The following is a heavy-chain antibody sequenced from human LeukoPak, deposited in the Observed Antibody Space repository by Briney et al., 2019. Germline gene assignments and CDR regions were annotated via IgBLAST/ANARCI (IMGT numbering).Heavy chain of an antibody. CDR3: VKDITDWYFDL. V-gene: IGHV4-4*07. CDR1: GGSVSSSY. CDR2: IFAGGSI. J-gene: IGHJ2*01. Sequence: PSETLSLTCTVSGGSVSSSYWSWIRQPAGKGLEWIGRIFAGGSINYNPSLKSRVTMSVDTSRNHLSLRLGSVTAADTAVYYCVKDITDWYFDLWGRGALVTVSS.